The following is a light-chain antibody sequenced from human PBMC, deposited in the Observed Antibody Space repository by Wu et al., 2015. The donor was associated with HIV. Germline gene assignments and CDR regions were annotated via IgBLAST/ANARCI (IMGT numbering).Light chain of an antibody. V-gene: IGKV3-20*01. Sequence: EIVLTQSPATLSLSPGERATLSCRASQSVYGSYVAWYQQKPGQAPRLLIYAASSRATGIPDRFRGSGSGTDFTLTISRLEPEDFALYYCQQYGRSPITFGQGTRLEIK. CDR2: AAS. CDR1: QSVYGSY. J-gene: IGKJ5*01. CDR3: QQYGRSPIT.